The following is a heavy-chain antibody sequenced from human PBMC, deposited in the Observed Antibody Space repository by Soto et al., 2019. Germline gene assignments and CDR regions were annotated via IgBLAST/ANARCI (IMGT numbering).Heavy chain of an antibody. CDR2: INAGNGNT. CDR1: GYTFTSYA. V-gene: IGHV1-3*01. CDR3: ARGSGYYYWDDY. Sequence: ASVKVSCKASGYTFTSYAMHWVCQAPGQRLEWMGWINAGNGNTKYSQKFQGRVTITRDTSASTAYMELSSLRSEDTAVYYCARGSGYYYWDDYWGQGTLVTVSS. J-gene: IGHJ4*02. D-gene: IGHD3-22*01.